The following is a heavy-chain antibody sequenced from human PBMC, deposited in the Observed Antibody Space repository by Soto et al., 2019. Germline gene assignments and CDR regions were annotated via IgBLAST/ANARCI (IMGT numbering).Heavy chain of an antibody. J-gene: IGHJ4*02. CDR3: ATWRTYSGSYCFDY. Sequence: QVPLVQSGAELKKPGSSVNVSCAASGGTFKTYTINWVRQAPGQGLEWIGQIIPMYDSANYAQRFQGRVTISADKSTNIAYMGLSGLRSEDTALYYCATWRTYSGSYCFDYWGQGTLVSVSS. CDR1: GGTFKTYT. CDR2: IIPMYDSA. D-gene: IGHD1-26*01. V-gene: IGHV1-69*06.